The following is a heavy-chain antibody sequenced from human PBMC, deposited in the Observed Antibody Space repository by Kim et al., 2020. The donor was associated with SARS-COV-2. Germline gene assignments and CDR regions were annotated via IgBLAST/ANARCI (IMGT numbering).Heavy chain of an antibody. CDR3: APGPQNLGAPDTNSIGGY. CDR2: ISSSSSYT. V-gene: IGHV3-11*06. CDR1: GFTFSDYY. D-gene: IGHD3-16*01. J-gene: IGHJ4*02. Sequence: GGSLRLSCAASGFTFSDYYMSWIRQAPGKGLEWVSYISSSSSYTNYADSVKGRFTISRDNAKNSLYLQMNSLRAEDTAVYYCAPGPQNLGAPDTNSIGGYWGQGTLVTVSS.